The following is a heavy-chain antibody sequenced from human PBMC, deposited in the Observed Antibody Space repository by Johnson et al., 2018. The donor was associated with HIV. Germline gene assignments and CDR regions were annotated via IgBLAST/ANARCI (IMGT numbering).Heavy chain of an antibody. V-gene: IGHV3-20*04. Sequence: VQLVESGGGLVQPGRSLRLSCVASGFIFDDYAMGWVRQVPGKGLEWVSGINWNGGSTAYADSVKGRFTISRDNAKNSLYLQMDSLRAKDTALYYCARGIVEGQPRYRRVRDDVFDVWGQGTMVTVSS. CDR2: INWNGGST. CDR3: ARGIVEGQPRYRRVRDDVFDV. CDR1: GFIFDDYA. J-gene: IGHJ3*01. D-gene: IGHD3-9*01.